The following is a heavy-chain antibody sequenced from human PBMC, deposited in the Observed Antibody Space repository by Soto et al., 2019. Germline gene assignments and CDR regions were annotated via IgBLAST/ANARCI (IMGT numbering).Heavy chain of an antibody. CDR2: IYYSGST. V-gene: IGHV4-31*03. D-gene: IGHD5-18*01. J-gene: IGHJ4*02. CDR3: ARRGYSYGFDY. Sequence: QVQLQESGPGLVKPSQTLSLTCNVSGGSIRRGGYYWRWIRQHPGKGLEWVGYIYYSGSTYYNPSLKSRVTISVYTSNNLFSLTMSSVTAADTTVYYCARRGYSYGFDYWRQGTLVIVSS. CDR1: GGSIRRGGYY.